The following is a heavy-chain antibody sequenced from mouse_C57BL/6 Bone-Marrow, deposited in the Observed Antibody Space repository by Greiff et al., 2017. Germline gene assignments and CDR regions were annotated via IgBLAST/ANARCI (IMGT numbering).Heavy chain of an antibody. D-gene: IGHD1-2*01. CDR2: IYPRSGNT. CDR3: ARGREVLRR. CDR1: GYTFTSYG. J-gene: IGHJ2*01. V-gene: IGHV1-81*01. Sequence: QVQLQQSGAELARPGASVKLSCTASGYTFTSYGISWVTQRTGQGLEWIGEIYPRSGNTYYNEKFKGNATLTADKSSSTAYLELRGLTSEDSAVYFCARGREVLRRWGQGTTLTVSS.